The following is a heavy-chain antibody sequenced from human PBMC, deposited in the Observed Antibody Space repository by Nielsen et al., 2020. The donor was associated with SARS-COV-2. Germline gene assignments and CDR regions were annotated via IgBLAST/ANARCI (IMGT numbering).Heavy chain of an antibody. CDR1: GFTFTNYG. V-gene: IGHV3-30*03. D-gene: IGHD1-1*01. CDR3: ARGYMFFDS. Sequence: GGSLRLSCAASGFTFTNYGMHWVRQVAGKGLEWVAIVSRDGSDTFYVDSVKGRFTISRDNSKNTVYLQMNSLRAEDTAVFYCARGYMFFDSWGQGTLVTVSS. J-gene: IGHJ4*02. CDR2: VSRDGSDT.